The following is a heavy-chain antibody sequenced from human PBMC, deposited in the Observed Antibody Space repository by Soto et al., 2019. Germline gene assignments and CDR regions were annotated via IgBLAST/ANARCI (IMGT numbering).Heavy chain of an antibody. CDR2: ISLYSDGT. CDR1: GYTFTSYG. D-gene: IGHD2-2*01. V-gene: IGHV1-18*04. CDR3: ARVVPGAEAWFGP. Sequence: ASVKGSFTASGYTFTSYGITWVRQAPGQPLEWLGWISLYSDGTNYAQKFQGRVSMTTDTSTTTAYMELRSLRSDDTAVYYCARVVPGAEAWFGPWGQGTLVTVSS. J-gene: IGHJ5*02.